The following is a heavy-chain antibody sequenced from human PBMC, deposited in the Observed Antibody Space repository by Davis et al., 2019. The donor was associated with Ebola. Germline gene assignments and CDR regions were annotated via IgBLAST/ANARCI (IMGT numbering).Heavy chain of an antibody. Sequence: GGSLRLSCAASGFTFDDYAMTWVRHAPGKGLEWVSGINWNGGSTGYADSVKGRFTISRDNAKNSLYLQMNSLRAEDTAVYYCAKDPKYSSGWYYYGMDVWGKGTTVTVSS. V-gene: IGHV3-20*04. CDR2: INWNGGST. D-gene: IGHD6-19*01. J-gene: IGHJ6*04. CDR1: GFTFDDYA. CDR3: AKDPKYSSGWYYYGMDV.